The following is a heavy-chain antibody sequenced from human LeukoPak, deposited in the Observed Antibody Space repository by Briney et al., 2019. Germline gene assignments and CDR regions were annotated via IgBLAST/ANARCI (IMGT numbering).Heavy chain of an antibody. CDR3: TKDKSATSSYGDAYDI. V-gene: IGHV3-9*01. D-gene: IGHD6-6*01. CDR2: VGWHGGSK. CDR1: GFMFDDYA. Sequence: GGSLRLSCVASGFMFDDYAIHSVRQAPGKGLEWGSGVGWHGGSKGYADSVKGRLTVSRDNAKRSLYLQMNSLRAEDTALYYCTKDKSATSSYGDAYDIWGQATVVTVSS. J-gene: IGHJ3*02.